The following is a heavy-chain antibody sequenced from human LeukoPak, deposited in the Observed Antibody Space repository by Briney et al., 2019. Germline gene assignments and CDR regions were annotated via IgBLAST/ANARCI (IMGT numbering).Heavy chain of an antibody. CDR1: GFTSSYYA. CDR3: AKGLSSGWYGESGS. D-gene: IGHD6-19*01. CDR2: ISASGGST. Sequence: GGSLRLSCAASGFTSSYYAMSWVRQAPGKGLEWVSAISASGGSTDYADSVKGRFTISRDNSKNTLYLQMNSLRAEDTAVFYCAKGLSSGWYGESGSWGQGTLVTVSS. V-gene: IGHV3-23*01. J-gene: IGHJ5*02.